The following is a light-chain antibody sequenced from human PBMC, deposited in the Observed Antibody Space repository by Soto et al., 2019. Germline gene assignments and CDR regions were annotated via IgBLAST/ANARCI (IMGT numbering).Light chain of an antibody. CDR1: HSVSSS. CDR2: GAS. J-gene: IGKJ1*01. V-gene: IGKV3-20*01. Sequence: EIVLTQSPGTLSLSPGERATLSCRASHSVSSSLAWYQQKPGQAPRLLIYGASSRATGIPDRFSGSGSGTDFTLTISRLEPEDFAVYYCQQYGSSSGTFGQGTKVEIK. CDR3: QQYGSSSGT.